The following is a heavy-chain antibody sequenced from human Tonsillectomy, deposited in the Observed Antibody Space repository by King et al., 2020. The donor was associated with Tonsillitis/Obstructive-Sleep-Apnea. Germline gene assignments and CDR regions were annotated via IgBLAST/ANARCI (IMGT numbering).Heavy chain of an antibody. CDR3: TALTSGY. CDR2: IKSKTDCGTA. D-gene: IGHD3-10*01. CDR1: VFTFSNAW. V-gene: IGHV3-15*01. J-gene: IGHJ4*02. Sequence: EVQLVQSGGGLVKPGGSLRLSCAASVFTFSNAWMIWVRQAPGKGLEWVGRIKSKTDCGTAEHAAPVKGRFTISRDDSTNTLYLQMNSLKTEDTAVYYCTALTSGYWGQGTLVTVSS.